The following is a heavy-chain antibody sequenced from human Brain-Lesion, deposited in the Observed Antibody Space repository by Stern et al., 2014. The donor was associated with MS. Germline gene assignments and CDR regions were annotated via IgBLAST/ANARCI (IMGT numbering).Heavy chain of an antibody. CDR3: ARGERWFDS. CDR2: VNNDGRRT. Sequence: EVQLVESGGGLVQPGGSLRLSCAAYGFTFSNYWMHWVRQAPGKGLVWVSRVNNDGRRTSYADSVKGRFTMSRDNAKNTLYLQTNSLRVEDTAIYYCARGERWFDSWGQGTLVTVSS. CDR1: GFTFSNYW. D-gene: IGHD3-10*01. J-gene: IGHJ5*01. V-gene: IGHV3-74*02.